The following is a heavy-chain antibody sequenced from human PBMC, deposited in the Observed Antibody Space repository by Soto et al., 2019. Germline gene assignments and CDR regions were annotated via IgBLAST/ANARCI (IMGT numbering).Heavy chain of an antibody. Sequence: SETLSLTCTVSGGSISSYYWSWIRQPPGKGLEWIGYIYYSGSTNYNPSLKSRVIISVDKSKNQFSLKLSSVTDADTAVYYCGRGERQRQGDYWGRGTLVTFSS. J-gene: IGHJ4*02. V-gene: IGHV4-59*12. CDR1: GGSISSYY. CDR2: IYYSGST. D-gene: IGHD3-16*01. CDR3: GRGERQRQGDY.